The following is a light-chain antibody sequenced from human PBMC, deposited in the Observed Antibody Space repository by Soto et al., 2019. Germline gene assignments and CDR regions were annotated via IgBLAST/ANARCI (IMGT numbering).Light chain of an antibody. CDR2: DNN. CDR3: GTWDSSLSSWV. Sequence: QAVVTQPPSVSAAPGQKVTISCSGSSSNIGNNYVSWYQQLPGTAPKLLIYDNNKRPSGIPDRFSGSKSGTSATLGITGLQNGDEADYYCGTWDSSLSSWVFGGGTKVTVL. CDR1: SSNIGNNY. J-gene: IGLJ3*02. V-gene: IGLV1-51*01.